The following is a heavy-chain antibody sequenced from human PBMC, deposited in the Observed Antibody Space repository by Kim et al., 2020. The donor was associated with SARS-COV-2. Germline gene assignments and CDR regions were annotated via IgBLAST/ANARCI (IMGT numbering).Heavy chain of an antibody. CDR3: ARLYFDWLKGPNYYYGMDV. CDR1: GGSFSGYY. J-gene: IGHJ6*02. V-gene: IGHV4-34*01. D-gene: IGHD3-9*01. CDR2: INHSGST. Sequence: SETLSLTCAVYGGSFSGYYWSWIRQPPGKGLEWIGEINHSGSTNYNPSLKSRVTISVDTSKNQFSLKLSSVTAADTAVYYCARLYFDWLKGPNYYYGMDVWGQGTTVTVSS.